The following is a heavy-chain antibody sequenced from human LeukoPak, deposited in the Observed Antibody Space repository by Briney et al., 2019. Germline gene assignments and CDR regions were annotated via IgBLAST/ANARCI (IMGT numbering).Heavy chain of an antibody. J-gene: IGHJ3*02. CDR1: VYTLTELS. CDR2: FDPEDGET. V-gene: IGHV1-24*01. CDR3: ATGLRYFVPYAFDI. Sequence: ASVKVSCKVSVYTLTELSMHWVRQAPGKGLGWMGGFDPEDGETIYAQKFQGRVTMTEDTSTDPAYMELSSLRSEDTAVYYCATGLRYFVPYAFDIWGQGTMVTVSS. D-gene: IGHD3-9*01.